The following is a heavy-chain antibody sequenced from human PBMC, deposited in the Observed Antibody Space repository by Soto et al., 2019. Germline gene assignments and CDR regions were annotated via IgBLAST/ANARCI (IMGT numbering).Heavy chain of an antibody. D-gene: IGHD4-17*01. Sequence: EVQLLESGGNLIQPGGSLRLSCAASGFTFRNYAMSWGRQAPGAGPEWVSGISGSGGRTYYADSVKGRFTISRDNSNNALLLQMNSLRAEDTALYYCAKAPNGDYVGSFDIWGRGTMVTVSS. CDR3: AKAPNGDYVGSFDI. CDR1: GFTFRNYA. CDR2: ISGSGGRT. V-gene: IGHV3-23*01. J-gene: IGHJ3*02.